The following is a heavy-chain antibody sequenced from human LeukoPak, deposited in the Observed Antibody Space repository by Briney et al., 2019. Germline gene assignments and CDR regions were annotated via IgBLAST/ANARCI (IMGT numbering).Heavy chain of an antibody. D-gene: IGHD6-19*01. Sequence: ASVKVSCKASGGTFSSYAISWVRQAPGQGLEWMGRIIPILGIANYAQKFQGRVTITADKSTSTAYMELSSLRAEDTAVYYCAKGIYSSGWSYFDYWGHGTLVTVSS. CDR2: IIPILGIA. V-gene: IGHV1-69*04. CDR3: AKGIYSSGWSYFDY. CDR1: GGTFSSYA. J-gene: IGHJ4*01.